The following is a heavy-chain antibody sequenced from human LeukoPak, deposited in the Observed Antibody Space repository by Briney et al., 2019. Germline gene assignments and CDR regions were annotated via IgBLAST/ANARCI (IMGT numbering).Heavy chain of an antibody. D-gene: IGHD6-19*01. CDR2: IYYSGST. CDR3: ARGPVAGSVDY. Sequence: SETLSFTCTVSGGSISSSSYYWGWIRQPPGKGLEWIGSIYYSGSTYYNPSLKSRVTISVDTSKNQFSLKLSSVTAADTAVYYCARGPVAGSVDYWGQGTLVTVSS. CDR1: GGSISSSSYY. J-gene: IGHJ4*02. V-gene: IGHV4-39*07.